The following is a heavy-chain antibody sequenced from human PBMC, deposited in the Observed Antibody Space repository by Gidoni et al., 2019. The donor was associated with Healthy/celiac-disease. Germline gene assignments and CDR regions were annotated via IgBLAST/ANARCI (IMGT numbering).Heavy chain of an antibody. V-gene: IGHV4-39*01. Sequence: QLQLQESGPGLVKPSETLSLTCTVSGGSISSSSYYWGWIRQPPGKGLEWIGSIYYSGSTYYNPSLKSRVTISVDTSKNQFSLKLSSVTAADTAVYYCARLDIVATMNYYFDYWGQGTLVTVSS. CDR2: IYYSGST. CDR3: ARLDIVATMNYYFDY. J-gene: IGHJ4*02. CDR1: GGSISSSSYY. D-gene: IGHD5-12*01.